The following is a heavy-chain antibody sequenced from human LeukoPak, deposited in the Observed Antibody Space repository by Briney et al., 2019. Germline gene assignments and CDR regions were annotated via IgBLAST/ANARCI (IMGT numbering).Heavy chain of an antibody. J-gene: IGHJ4*02. Sequence: SETLSLTCTVSGGSISSSSYYWGWIRQPPGEGLEWIGRINYSGSTHYNPSLKSRVTISVDTSKNQFSLKLTSVTAADTAVYYCARRPGYSSSWYYFDYWGQGTLVTVSA. D-gene: IGHD6-13*01. CDR1: GGSISSSSYY. CDR3: ARRPGYSSSWYYFDY. CDR2: INYSGST. V-gene: IGHV4-39*01.